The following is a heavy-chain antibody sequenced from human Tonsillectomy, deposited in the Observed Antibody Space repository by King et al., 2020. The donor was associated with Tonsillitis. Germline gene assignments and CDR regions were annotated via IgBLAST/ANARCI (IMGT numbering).Heavy chain of an antibody. CDR2: IYHLGST. CDR3: AREVRIIPTWYFDY. Sequence: QLQESGPGLVKPSGTLSLTCTVSGDSITNTNWWSWVRQSPGKGLERIGEIYHLGSTNYNPSLRSRVNISVDKSKNQFSLKLNSVTAADTAVYYCAREVRIIPTWYFDYWGQGALVIVSS. J-gene: IGHJ4*02. D-gene: IGHD3-22*01. V-gene: IGHV4-4*02. CDR1: GDSITNTNW.